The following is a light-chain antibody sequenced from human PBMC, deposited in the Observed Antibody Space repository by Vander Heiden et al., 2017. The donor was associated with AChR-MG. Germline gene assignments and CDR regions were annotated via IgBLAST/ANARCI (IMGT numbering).Light chain of an antibody. CDR1: QSVSSN. CDR3: QQYNNWPRT. CDR2: GAS. V-gene: IGKV3-15*01. J-gene: IGKJ2*01. Sequence: EIVMTQSPATLSVSPGERATLSCRASQSVSSNLAWYQQKPGQAPSLLIYGASTRATGIPARFSGSGSGTEFTLTISSLQFEDFAVYYCQQYNNWPRTFGQGTKLEIK.